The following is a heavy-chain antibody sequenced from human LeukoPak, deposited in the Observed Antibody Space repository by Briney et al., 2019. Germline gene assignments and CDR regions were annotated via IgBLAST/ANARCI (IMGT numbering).Heavy chain of an antibody. J-gene: IGHJ4*02. Sequence: SQTLSLTCAISVDSVSSNSTAWNWIRQSPSRGLEWLGWVYYRSTWYNDYAVSVKSRIPINQYTSKNQFSLQRNSVTPEDTAVYYCARVSSSSWSPFFDYWGQGTLVTVSS. CDR3: ARVSSSSWSPFFDY. CDR2: VYYRSTWYN. CDR1: VDSVSSNSTA. V-gene: IGHV6-1*01. D-gene: IGHD6-13*01.